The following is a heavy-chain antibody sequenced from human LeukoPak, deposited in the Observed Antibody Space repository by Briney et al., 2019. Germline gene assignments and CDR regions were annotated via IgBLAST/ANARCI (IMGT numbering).Heavy chain of an antibody. CDR1: GLTFSRYS. J-gene: IGHJ4*02. V-gene: IGHV3-23*01. Sequence: GGSLRLSCVVSGLTFSRYSMGWVRQAPGKGLEWVSGISASGGDTWYPDSVKGRFTISRDNSKNMLFLQMNSLRVEDTAIYYCAKDAAGPEYWGQGTRVTVSS. CDR3: AKDAAGPEY. CDR2: ISASGGDT. D-gene: IGHD6-13*01.